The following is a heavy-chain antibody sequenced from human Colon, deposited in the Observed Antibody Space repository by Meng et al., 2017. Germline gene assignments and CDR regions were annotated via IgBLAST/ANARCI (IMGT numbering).Heavy chain of an antibody. CDR1: GGFNSRSDW. CDR2: TSHSGST. J-gene: IGHJ4*02. V-gene: IGHV4-4*02. CDR3: ASSDYYRSDY. D-gene: IGHD3-22*01. Sequence: VPLQESRPVLVKSSEVLSLDGPVSGGFNSRSDWCSWVRQPPGKGLEWIGETSHSGSTNYSPSLKSRVTISLDKSKNQLSLKLNSVTAADTAVYYCASSDYYRSDYWGQGTLVTVSS.